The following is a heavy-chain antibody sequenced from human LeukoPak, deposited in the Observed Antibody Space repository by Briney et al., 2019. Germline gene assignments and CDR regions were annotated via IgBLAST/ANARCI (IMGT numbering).Heavy chain of an antibody. Sequence: ASVKVSCKASGFPFSNYGITWVRQAPAQGLEWMGWINPYNGNTNYAQKLQGRVTMTADTSTSTVYLEVRSLRSDDTAVYYCARMGTLSASRLAYWGQGTLVTVSS. CDR3: ARMGTLSASRLAY. D-gene: IGHD7-27*01. CDR2: INPYNGNT. CDR1: GFPFSNYG. V-gene: IGHV1-18*01. J-gene: IGHJ4*02.